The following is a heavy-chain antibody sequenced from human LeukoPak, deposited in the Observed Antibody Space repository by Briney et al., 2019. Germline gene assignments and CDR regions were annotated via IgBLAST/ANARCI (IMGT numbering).Heavy chain of an antibody. Sequence: GGSLRLSCAASGFTVSTNYMSWVRQAPGKGLDWVSVIYSGGIAYYADSVKGRFTISRDNSKNTLYLQMNSLRAEDTAVYYCASTHLGYCSSVSCQNDYWGQGTLVTVSS. J-gene: IGHJ4*02. D-gene: IGHD2-15*01. CDR1: GFTVSTNY. CDR3: ASTHLGYCSSVSCQNDY. V-gene: IGHV3-53*01. CDR2: IYSGGIA.